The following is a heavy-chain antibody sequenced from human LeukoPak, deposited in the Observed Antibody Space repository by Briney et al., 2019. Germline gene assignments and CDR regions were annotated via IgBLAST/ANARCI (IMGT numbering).Heavy chain of an antibody. CDR3: ARLGGYCSGGSCYSEGYFDY. CDR2: IYLGDSDT. D-gene: IGHD2-15*01. J-gene: IGHJ4*02. V-gene: IGHV5-51*01. CDR1: GYSFTSYW. Sequence: GESLKISCKGSGYSFTSYWIGWVRQMPGKGLEWMGIIYLGDSDTRYSPSFQGQVTISADKSISTAYLQWSSLKASDTAMYYCARLGGYCSGGSCYSEGYFDYWGQGTLVTVSS.